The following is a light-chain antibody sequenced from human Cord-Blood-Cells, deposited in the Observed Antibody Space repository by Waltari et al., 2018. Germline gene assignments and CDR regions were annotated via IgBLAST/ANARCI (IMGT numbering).Light chain of an antibody. V-gene: IGKV1-8*01. CDR3: QQYYSYPLP. J-gene: IGKJ4*01. CDR2: AAS. Sequence: IRMTQSPSSFSASTGDRVTITCRASQGISSYLAWYQQKPGKAPKLLIYAASTLQSGVPSRFSGSGSGTDFTLTISCLQSEDFATYYCQQYYSYPLPLGGGTKVEIK. CDR1: QGISSY.